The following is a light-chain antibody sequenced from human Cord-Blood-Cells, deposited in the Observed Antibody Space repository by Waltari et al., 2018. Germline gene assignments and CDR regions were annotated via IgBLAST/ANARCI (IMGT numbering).Light chain of an antibody. J-gene: IGKJ4*01. CDR1: QGISIY. V-gene: IGKV1-8*01. CDR2: AAS. CDR3: QQYYSYPLT. Sequence: AIRITQSPSPLSASTGDRVTLTCRASQGISIYLAWYQQKPGQAPKLLIYAASTLQSGVPSRFSGSGSGTDFTLTISCLQSEDFATYYCQQYYSYPLTFGGGTKVEIK.